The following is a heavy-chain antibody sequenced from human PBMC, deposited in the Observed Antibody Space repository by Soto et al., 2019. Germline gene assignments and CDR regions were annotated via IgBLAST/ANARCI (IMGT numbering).Heavy chain of an antibody. Sequence: SETLSLTCAVSGGSISSNNWWSWVRQSPGKGLEWIGEIYQTGNTNYNPSLKSRVTISLDKSKNQFSLKLTSVTAADTAVYYCARERAAASSGWFDPWGQGTLVTVSS. CDR1: GGSISSNNW. D-gene: IGHD6-13*01. CDR3: ARERAAASSGWFDP. J-gene: IGHJ5*02. CDR2: IYQTGNT. V-gene: IGHV4-4*02.